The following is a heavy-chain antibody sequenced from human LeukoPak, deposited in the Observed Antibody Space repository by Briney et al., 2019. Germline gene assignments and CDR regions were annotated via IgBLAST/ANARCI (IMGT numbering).Heavy chain of an antibody. CDR1: GFTFSSYW. Sequence: GGSLRLSCAASGFTFSSYWMSWVRQAPGKGLEWVANIKQDGSEKYYVDSVKGRFTISRDDAKNLLYLQMNSLRAEDTAVYYCERGAGFDSPEYYYYYYMDVWGKGTTVTISS. CDR3: ERGAGFDSPEYYYYYYMDV. J-gene: IGHJ6*03. V-gene: IGHV3-7*01. CDR2: IKQDGSEK. D-gene: IGHD3-9*01.